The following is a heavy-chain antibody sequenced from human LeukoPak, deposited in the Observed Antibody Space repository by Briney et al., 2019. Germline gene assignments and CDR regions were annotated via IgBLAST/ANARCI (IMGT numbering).Heavy chain of an antibody. CDR1: GFTFNNYA. J-gene: IGHJ4*02. CDR3: ARGSSGNYDY. V-gene: IGHV3-23*01. D-gene: IGHD3-22*01. CDR2: ISGGGGST. Sequence: GGSLRLSCAASGFTFNNYAMSWVRQAPGKGLEWVSAISGGGGSTYYADSVKGRFTISRDNAKNSLYLQMNSLRAEDTAAYYCARGSSGNYDYWGQGTLVTVSS.